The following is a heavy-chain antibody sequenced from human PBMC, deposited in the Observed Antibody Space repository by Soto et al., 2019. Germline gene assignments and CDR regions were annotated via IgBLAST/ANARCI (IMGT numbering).Heavy chain of an antibody. CDR1: GFTFSSFW. V-gene: IGHV3-7*01. D-gene: IGHD3-10*02. CDR3: VSDYVGF. CDR2: VKEDGSQK. Sequence: EVHLVESGGDLVQPGGSLRLSCAASGFTFSSFWMSWVRQAPGKGLEWVASVKEDGSQKYYLDSVKGRFTISRDNSRNSLYLQMNSLRAEDTAVYSRVSDYVGFWGQGTLVTVSA. J-gene: IGHJ4*02.